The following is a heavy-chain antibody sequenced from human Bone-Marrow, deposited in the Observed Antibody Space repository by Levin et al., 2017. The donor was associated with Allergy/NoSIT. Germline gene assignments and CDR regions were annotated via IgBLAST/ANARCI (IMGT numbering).Heavy chain of an antibody. J-gene: IGHJ6*03. CDR2: ISTSGSAI. CDR3: ARLETLYYYYMDV. D-gene: IGHD4-23*01. CDR1: GFTFSSYE. V-gene: IGHV3-48*03. Sequence: SCAASGFTFSSYEMNWVRQAPGKGLEWLSYISTSGSAIYYAESVKGRFTISRDNAKNSVYLQMNSLRAEDTAVYYCARLETLYYYYMDVWGKGTTVTVSS.